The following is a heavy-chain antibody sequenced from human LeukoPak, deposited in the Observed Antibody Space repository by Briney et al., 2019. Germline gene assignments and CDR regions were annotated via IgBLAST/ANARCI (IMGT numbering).Heavy chain of an antibody. CDR2: ILPIFDTG. CDR3: ARSNYGGHSGVWFDP. Sequence: SVKVSCKASGYTFTSYDINWVRQAPGQGLEWMGGILPIFDTGNYAQKFQGRVTVTADASTSTAYMELSSLRSEDTAVYYCARSNYGGHSGVWFDPWGQGTLVTVSS. J-gene: IGHJ5*02. V-gene: IGHV1-69*13. CDR1: GYTFTSYD. D-gene: IGHD4-23*01.